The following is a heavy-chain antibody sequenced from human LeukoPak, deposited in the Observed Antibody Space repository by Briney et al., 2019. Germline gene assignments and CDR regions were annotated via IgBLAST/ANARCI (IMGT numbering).Heavy chain of an antibody. V-gene: IGHV3-23*01. D-gene: IGHD2-21*02. Sequence: PGGSLRLSCAAPGFTFSSYAMSGVRQAPGKGREGGSAISGRGGSTYCADSVKRRFTISRDNPKNTLYLQVNGLRSEDPAVYYCAKIPPPPKSVVVTAMRWNWFDPWGQGTLVTVSS. J-gene: IGHJ5*02. CDR2: ISGRGGST. CDR3: AKIPPPPKSVVVTAMRWNWFDP. CDR1: GFTFSSYA.